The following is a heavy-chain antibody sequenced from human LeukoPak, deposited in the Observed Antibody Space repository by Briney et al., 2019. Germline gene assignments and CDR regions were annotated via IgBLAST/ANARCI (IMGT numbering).Heavy chain of an antibody. CDR1: GGSISTYY. V-gene: IGHV4-59*01. CDR2: IYYSGST. D-gene: IGHD5-24*01. Sequence: SETLSLTCTVSGGSISTYYWTWIRQPPGKGLEWIGYIYYSGSTNYNPSLKSRVTMSVDTSKNQFSLKLNSVTAADTAVYYCARDCGYNQYDYWGQGALVTVSS. J-gene: IGHJ4*02. CDR3: ARDCGYNQYDY.